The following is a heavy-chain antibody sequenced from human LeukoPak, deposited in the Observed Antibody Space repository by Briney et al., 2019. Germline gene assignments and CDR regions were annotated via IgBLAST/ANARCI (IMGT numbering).Heavy chain of an antibody. D-gene: IGHD2-21*02. V-gene: IGHV1-2*02. CDR2: INLNSGGT. CDR3: ARVAGGDWYYFDF. Sequence: ASVKVSCKASGYTFTAYYMHWVRQAPGQGLEWMGWINLNSGGTNYAQNFQGRVTMTRDTSTSAAYMELSRLGSDDTAIYYCARVAGGDWYYFDFWGQGTLVTVSS. CDR1: GYTFTAYY. J-gene: IGHJ4*02.